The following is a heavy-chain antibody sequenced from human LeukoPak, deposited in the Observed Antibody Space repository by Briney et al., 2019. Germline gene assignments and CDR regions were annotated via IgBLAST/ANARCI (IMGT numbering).Heavy chain of an antibody. CDR1: GYTFTSYD. J-gene: IGHJ4*02. D-gene: IGHD2-2*01. Sequence: ASVKVSCKASGYTFTSYDINWVRQATGQGLEWMGWMNPNSGNTGYAQKFQGRVTMTRNTSISTAYMELSSLRSEDTAVYYCARGPVVVPAAILFDHRGQGTLVTVSS. CDR2: MNPNSGNT. CDR3: ARGPVVVPAAILFDH. V-gene: IGHV1-8*01.